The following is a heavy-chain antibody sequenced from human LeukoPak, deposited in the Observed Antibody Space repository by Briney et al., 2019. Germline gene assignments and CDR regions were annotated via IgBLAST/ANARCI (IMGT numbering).Heavy chain of an antibody. Sequence: GGSLRLSCAASGFTFSSYAMSWVRQAPGKGLEWVANIKQDGSEKYYVDSVKGRFTISRDNAKNSLYLQMNSLRAEDTAVYYCARDVNIVEMATDFDYWGQGTLVTVSS. J-gene: IGHJ4*02. V-gene: IGHV3-7*01. CDR2: IKQDGSEK. CDR3: ARDVNIVEMATDFDY. D-gene: IGHD5-24*01. CDR1: GFTFSSYA.